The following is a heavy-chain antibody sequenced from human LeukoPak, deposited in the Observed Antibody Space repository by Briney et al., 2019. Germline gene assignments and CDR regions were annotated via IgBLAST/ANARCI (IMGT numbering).Heavy chain of an antibody. V-gene: IGHV4-4*09. D-gene: IGHD1-26*01. CDR3: ARTGRYSGSYST. CDR2: IYTSGST. Sequence: SETLSLTCTVSGGSISSHYWSWIRQPPGKGLEWIGYIYTSGSTNYNPSLKSRVTISVDTSKNQFSLRLSSVTAADTAVYYCARTGRYSGSYSTWGQGTLVTVSS. J-gene: IGHJ5*02. CDR1: GGSISSHY.